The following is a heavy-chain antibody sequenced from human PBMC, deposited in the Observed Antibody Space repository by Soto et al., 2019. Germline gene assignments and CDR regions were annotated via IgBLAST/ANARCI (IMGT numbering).Heavy chain of an antibody. CDR1: GFTFSSYA. D-gene: IGHD2-15*01. CDR3: AKAMDIVVVVAATHWFDP. J-gene: IGHJ5*02. Sequence: GGSLRLSCAASGFTFSSYAMSWVRQAPGKGLEWVSAISGSGGSTYYADSVKGRFTISRDNSKNTLYLQMNSLRAEDTAVYYCAKAMDIVVVVAATHWFDPWGQGTLVTVSS. CDR2: ISGSGGST. V-gene: IGHV3-23*01.